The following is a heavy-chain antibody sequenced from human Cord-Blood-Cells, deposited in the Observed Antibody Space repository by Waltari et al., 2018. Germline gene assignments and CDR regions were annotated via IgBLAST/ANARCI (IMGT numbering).Heavy chain of an antibody. D-gene: IGHD7-27*01. CDR1: GFTFRSYS. CDR2: ISISSSHI. J-gene: IGHJ6*02. Sequence: EVQLVESGGGLVKPGGSVRLSCAASGFTFRSYSMNWVRQAPGKGLEWVSSISISSSHIYYADSVKGRFTISRDNAKNSLYLQMNSLRAEDTAVYYCARGTGDYYYYYGMDVWGQGTTVTVSS. CDR3: ARGTGDYYYYYGMDV. V-gene: IGHV3-21*01.